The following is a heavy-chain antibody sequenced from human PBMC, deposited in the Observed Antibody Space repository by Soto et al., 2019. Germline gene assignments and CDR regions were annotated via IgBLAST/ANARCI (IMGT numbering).Heavy chain of an antibody. CDR2: ISYDGSNK. D-gene: IGHD6-19*01. CDR3: ARDISGCPDY. Sequence: GSLRLSCAASGFTFSSYAMHWVRQAPGKGLEWVAVISYDGSNKYYADSVKGRFTISRDNSKNTLYLQMNSLRAEDTAVYYCARDISGCPDYWGQGTLVTVSS. J-gene: IGHJ4*02. V-gene: IGHV3-30-3*01. CDR1: GFTFSSYA.